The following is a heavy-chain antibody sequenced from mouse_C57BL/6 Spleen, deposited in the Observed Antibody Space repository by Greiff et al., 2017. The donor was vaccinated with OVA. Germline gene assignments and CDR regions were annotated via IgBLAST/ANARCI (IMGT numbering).Heavy chain of an antibody. V-gene: IGHV3-6*01. J-gene: IGHJ1*03. CDR1: GYSITSGYY. Sequence: DVKLQESGPGLVKPSQSLSLTCSVTGYSITSGYYWNWIRQFPGNKLEWMGYISYDGSNNYNPSLKNRISITRDTSKNQFFLKLNSVTTEDTATYYCAREGSPWGYFDVWGTGTTVTVSS. D-gene: IGHD3-1*01. CDR3: AREGSPWGYFDV. CDR2: ISYDGSN.